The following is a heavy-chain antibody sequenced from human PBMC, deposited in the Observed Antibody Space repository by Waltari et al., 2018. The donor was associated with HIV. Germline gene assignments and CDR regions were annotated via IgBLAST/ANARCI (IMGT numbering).Heavy chain of an antibody. Sequence: EVQLVQSGAEVKKPGESLKISCKGSGYSFTNYWIGWVRQMPGKGLGWMGIIYPGDSDTRYSPSCQGQVTISADKSIRTAYLQWSSLKASDTAMYYCARLSTVTTTAFDIWGQGTMVTVSS. CDR3: ARLSTVTTTAFDI. CDR1: GYSFTNYW. V-gene: IGHV5-51*03. J-gene: IGHJ3*02. CDR2: IYPGDSDT. D-gene: IGHD4-4*01.